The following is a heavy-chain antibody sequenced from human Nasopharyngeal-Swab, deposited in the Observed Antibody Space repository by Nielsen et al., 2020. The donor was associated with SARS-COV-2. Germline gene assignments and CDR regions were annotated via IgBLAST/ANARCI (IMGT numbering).Heavy chain of an antibody. J-gene: IGHJ6*02. D-gene: IGHD3-22*01. CDR1: AGTFISYA. V-gene: IGHV1-69*04. CDR3: ASQGGGDYYDSRRYYNYVMDV. Sequence: SAQVSCKASAGTFISYAISWVRQAPAQGLEWMGRIIPIFGIANYAQKLQGRVTITADKSTSTAYMELSSLRYEDTAVYYCASQGGGDYYDSRRYYNYVMDVWGQGTTVTVSS. CDR2: IIPIFGIA.